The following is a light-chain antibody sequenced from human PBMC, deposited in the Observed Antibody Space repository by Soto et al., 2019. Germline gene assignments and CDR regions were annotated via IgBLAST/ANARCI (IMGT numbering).Light chain of an antibody. Sequence: DIQMTQSPSTLSASVGDRVTITCRASQSLNNWLAWYQQKPGKAPKLLIYKAFSLESGVPSRFSGCGSGTEFTLTISSLQPDDFATYYCQQYNSYSWTFGQGTKVEFK. CDR2: KAF. CDR1: QSLNNW. V-gene: IGKV1-5*03. J-gene: IGKJ1*01. CDR3: QQYNSYSWT.